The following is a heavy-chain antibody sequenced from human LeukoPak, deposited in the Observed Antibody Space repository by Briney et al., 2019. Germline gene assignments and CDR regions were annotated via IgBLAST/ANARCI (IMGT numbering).Heavy chain of an antibody. CDR3: ARGQYFDSSGYYVY. Sequence: PGGSLRLSCAASGFTFSSYAMSWVRQTPGKGLEWVSTISGSGGSTFYADSVKGRFTISRDNPKNTVDLQMNSLRAEDTAVYYCARGQYFDSSGYYVYWGQGTLVTVSS. J-gene: IGHJ4*02. CDR1: GFTFSSYA. CDR2: ISGSGGST. V-gene: IGHV3-23*01. D-gene: IGHD3-22*01.